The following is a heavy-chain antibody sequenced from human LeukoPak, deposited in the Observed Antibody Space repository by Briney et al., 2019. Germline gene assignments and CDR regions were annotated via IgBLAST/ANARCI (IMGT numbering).Heavy chain of an antibody. CDR3: ARDRTDSSGYYYYYYGMDV. Sequence: ASVKVSCKASGYTFTSYAMHWVRQAPGQRLEWMGWINAGNGNTKYSQKFQGRVTITRDTSASTAYMELSSLRSEVTAVYYCARDRTDSSGYYYYYYGMDVWGQGTTVTVSS. J-gene: IGHJ6*02. V-gene: IGHV1-3*01. CDR2: INAGNGNT. CDR1: GYTFTSYA. D-gene: IGHD3-22*01.